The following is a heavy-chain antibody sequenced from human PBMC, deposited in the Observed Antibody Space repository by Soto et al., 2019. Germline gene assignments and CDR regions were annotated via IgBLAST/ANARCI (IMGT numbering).Heavy chain of an antibody. CDR2: IYHSGST. J-gene: IGHJ5*02. Sequence: QLQLQEYGSGLVKPSQTLSLTCAVSGGSISSGGYYWSWIRQPPGKGLEWIGYIYHSGSTCYNPSLKSRVTISVDRSKNQFSLKLSSVTAADTAVYYCARVPDRWGQGTLVTVSS. D-gene: IGHD2-2*01. CDR3: ARVPDR. CDR1: GGSISSGGYY. V-gene: IGHV4-30-2*01.